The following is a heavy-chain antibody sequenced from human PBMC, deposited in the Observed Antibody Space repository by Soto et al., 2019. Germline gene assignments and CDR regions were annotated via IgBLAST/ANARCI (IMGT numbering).Heavy chain of an antibody. J-gene: IGHJ4*02. CDR3: GRLAPAKSFIDS. CDR1: CYSFSTYW. V-gene: IGHV5-51*01. CDR2: IFPIDSYT. Sequence: PGESRKISCKVSCYSFSTYWIGCVRQMPGKGLEWMGIIFPIDSYTRYRPSFQDQVTMSVDKSSSTAYLQWSSLKASDSAMYYCGRLAPAKSFIDSWGQGNVFTVSS.